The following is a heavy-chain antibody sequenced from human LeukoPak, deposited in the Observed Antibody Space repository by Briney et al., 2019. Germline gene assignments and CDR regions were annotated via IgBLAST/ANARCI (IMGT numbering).Heavy chain of an antibody. CDR3: AGIGPRDAFDI. J-gene: IGHJ3*02. V-gene: IGHV5-51*01. CDR1: GYRFTTYW. Sequence: GESLKISCKASGYRFTTYWIGWVRQMPGKGLEWMGIIYPGDSDTRYSPSFQGQVTISADKSISTAYLQWSSLKASDTAMYYCAGIGPRDAFDIWGQGTMVTVSS. CDR2: IYPGDSDT.